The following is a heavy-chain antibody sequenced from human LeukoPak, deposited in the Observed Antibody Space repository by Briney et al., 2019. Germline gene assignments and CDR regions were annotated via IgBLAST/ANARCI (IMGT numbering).Heavy chain of an antibody. J-gene: IGHJ4*02. D-gene: IGHD5-12*01. V-gene: IGHV1-2*02. CDR1: GGTFSSYA. CDR3: ARGVDIVATVIEGFDQ. Sequence: ASVKVSCKASGGTFSSYAISWVRQAPGQGLEWMGWINPNSGDTNYAQSFQGRVTMTRDTSFSTAYMELRSLRSDDTAVYYCARGVDIVATVIEGFDQWGQGTLVTVSS. CDR2: INPNSGDT.